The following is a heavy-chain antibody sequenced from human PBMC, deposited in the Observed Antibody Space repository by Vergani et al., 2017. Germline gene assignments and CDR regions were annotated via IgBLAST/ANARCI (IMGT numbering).Heavy chain of an antibody. Sequence: QVQVVQSGAEVKKSGASVKVSCKTSGYTFSNYYMHWVRQAPGQGLEWMGIINPSGGHTNYAQKFQGRVTMTRDTSTSTVYMELSRLRSDDTAVYYCARGQLWFGELFPYNWFDPWGQGTLVTVSS. CDR3: ARGQLWFGELFPYNWFDP. D-gene: IGHD3-10*01. CDR1: GYTFSNYY. V-gene: IGHV1-46*01. J-gene: IGHJ5*02. CDR2: INPSGGHT.